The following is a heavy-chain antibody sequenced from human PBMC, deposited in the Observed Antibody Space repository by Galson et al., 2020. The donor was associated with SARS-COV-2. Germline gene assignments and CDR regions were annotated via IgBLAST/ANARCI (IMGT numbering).Heavy chain of an antibody. CDR2: ISGSSGGT. V-gene: IGHV3-23*01. J-gene: IGHJ4*02. CDR1: GFTFRNYA. Sequence: GESLKISCAASGFTFRNYAMTWVRQAPGKGLEWVSAISGSSGGTYYADSVKGRFTIPRDNSKNTLYLQMNRLRAADTAVYYCAKEDDTSGYFWGGLTYWGQGALVTVSS. D-gene: IGHD3-22*01. CDR3: AKEDDTSGYFWGGLTY.